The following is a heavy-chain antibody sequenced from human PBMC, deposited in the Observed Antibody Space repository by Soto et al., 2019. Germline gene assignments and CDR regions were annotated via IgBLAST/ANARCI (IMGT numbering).Heavy chain of an antibody. Sequence: PSETLSLTCTVSGGSISSYYWSWIRQPPGKGLEWIGYIYYSGSTNYNPSLKSRVTISVDTSKNQFSLKLSSVTAADTAVYYCARGGVVVPAAIGYYYYGVDVWGQGTTVTVSS. J-gene: IGHJ6*02. CDR2: IYYSGST. CDR1: GGSISSYY. D-gene: IGHD2-2*02. CDR3: ARGGVVVPAAIGYYYYGVDV. V-gene: IGHV4-59*01.